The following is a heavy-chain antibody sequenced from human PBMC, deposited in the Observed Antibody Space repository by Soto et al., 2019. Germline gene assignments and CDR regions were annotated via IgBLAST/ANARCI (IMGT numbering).Heavy chain of an antibody. Sequence: GSLRLSCAASGFTFSSYAMSWVRQAPGKGLEWVSAISGSGGSTYYADSVKGRFTISRDNSKNTLYLQMNSLKVEDAAVYYCAKDPTTVTTYFDYWGQGTLVTVSS. CDR2: ISGSGGST. CDR1: GFTFSSYA. CDR3: AKDPTTVTTYFDY. J-gene: IGHJ4*02. D-gene: IGHD4-17*01. V-gene: IGHV3-23*01.